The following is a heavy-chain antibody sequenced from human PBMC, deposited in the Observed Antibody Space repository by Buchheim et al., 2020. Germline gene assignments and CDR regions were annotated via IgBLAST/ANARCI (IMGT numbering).Heavy chain of an antibody. D-gene: IGHD2-15*01. CDR2: INHSGST. V-gene: IGHV4-34*01. J-gene: IGHJ5*02. CDR3: ARGTGYCSGGSCQSSP. CDR1: GGSFSGYY. Sequence: QVQLQQWGAGLLKPSETLSLTCAVSGGSFSGYYWSWIRQPPGKGLEWIGEINHSGSTNYNPSLKSRVTISVDTSKNQFSLKLSSVTAADTAVYYCARGTGYCSGGSCQSSPWGQGTL.